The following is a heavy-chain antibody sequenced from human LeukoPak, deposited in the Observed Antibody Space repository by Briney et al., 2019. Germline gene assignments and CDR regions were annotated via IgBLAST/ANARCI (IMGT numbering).Heavy chain of an antibody. J-gene: IGHJ5*02. V-gene: IGHV4-39*07. CDR1: GGSISSSSYY. Sequence: SETLSLTCTVSGGSISSSSYYWGWIRQPPGKGLEWIGSIYYSGSTYYNPSLKSRVTISVDTSKNQFSLKLSSVTAADTAVYYCARVPIGFYYGSGSWVDPWGQGTLVTVSS. CDR2: IYYSGST. D-gene: IGHD3-10*01. CDR3: ARVPIGFYYGSGSWVDP.